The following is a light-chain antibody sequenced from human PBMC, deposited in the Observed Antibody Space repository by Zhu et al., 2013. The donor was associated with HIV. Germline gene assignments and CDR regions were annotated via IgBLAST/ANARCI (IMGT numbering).Light chain of an antibody. Sequence: EIVLTQSPGTLSLSPGERATLSCRASQSVSSNYLGWYQQKHGLAPRLLIYGASSRATGIPDRFSGSGSGTDFTLTISRLEPEDFAVYYCQQYGSSPLYTFGQGTKLEIK. CDR2: GAS. J-gene: IGKJ2*01. V-gene: IGKV3-20*01. CDR1: QSVSSNY. CDR3: QQYGSSPLYT.